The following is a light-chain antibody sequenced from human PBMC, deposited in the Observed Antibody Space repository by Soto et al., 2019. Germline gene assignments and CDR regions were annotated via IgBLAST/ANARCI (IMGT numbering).Light chain of an antibody. CDR3: QQYSSYSPYT. V-gene: IGKV1-5*03. CDR1: QSISSW. CDR2: KAS. J-gene: IGKJ2*01. Sequence: DIQMTQSPSTLSASVGDRVTITCRASQSISSWLAWYLQKPGKAPKLLIYKASTLQDGVPSRFSGSGSGTEFTLSISSLQPDDFATYYCQQYSSYSPYTFGQGTKLEIK.